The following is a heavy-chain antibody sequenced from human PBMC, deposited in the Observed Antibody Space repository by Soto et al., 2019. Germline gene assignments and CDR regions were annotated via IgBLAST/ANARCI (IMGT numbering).Heavy chain of an antibody. Sequence: PGGSLRLSCSASRFVFGNFAVHWVRQAPGKGLEYVSAISMNGDSTFCADSVKGRFTISRDNSKKILYLQMSSLRTEDTAVYYCAKGVYTSSFKNPFGYWGQGTLVTVSS. CDR1: RFVFGNFA. D-gene: IGHD3-3*02. CDR2: ISMNGDST. CDR3: AKGVYTSSFKNPFGY. J-gene: IGHJ4*01. V-gene: IGHV3-64D*08.